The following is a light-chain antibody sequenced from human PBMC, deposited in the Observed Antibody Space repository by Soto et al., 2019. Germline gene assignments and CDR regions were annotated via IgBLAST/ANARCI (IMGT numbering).Light chain of an antibody. CDR2: AAS. CDR3: LHQNSYLALS. CDR1: QSIRND. Sequence: DIQMTQSPSSLSASVGDRVTITCRASQSIRNDLGWYQQKSGKAPKRLIYAASTLQTGVPSRCSGSGSGREFTLTISSLQPEDFATYYCLHQNSYLALSFGGGTKVE. V-gene: IGKV1-17*01. J-gene: IGKJ4*01.